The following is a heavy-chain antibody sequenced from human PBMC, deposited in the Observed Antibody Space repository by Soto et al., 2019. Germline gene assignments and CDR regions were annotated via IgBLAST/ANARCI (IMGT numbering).Heavy chain of an antibody. D-gene: IGHD1-26*01. CDR2: LGAADDP. Sequence: EVQLVESGGGSVQPGESLRLSCAASGFSFRDYDMHWVRQRTGKGLEWVSGLGAADDPDYIASVKGRFSASRDNAQTSFYLQMNPLAVDATAVYFCASAYLGGLTRRADYYYAMAVWGRGTTVTVSS. CDR1: GFSFRDYD. CDR3: ASAYLGGLTRRADYYYAMAV. V-gene: IGHV3-13*05. J-gene: IGHJ6*02.